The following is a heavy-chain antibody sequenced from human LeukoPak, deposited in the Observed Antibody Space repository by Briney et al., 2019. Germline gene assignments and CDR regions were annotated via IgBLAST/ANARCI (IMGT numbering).Heavy chain of an antibody. J-gene: IGHJ4*02. D-gene: IGHD1-1*01. Sequence: SETLSLTCTVSGGSISSYYWSWIRQPAGKGLEWIGYIYYSGSTNYNPSLKSRVTLSVDTSRNQFSLSLRSMTAADTAVYYCARTEPSGTTSHWGQGTLVTVSS. V-gene: IGHV4-59*01. CDR1: GGSISSYY. CDR3: ARTEPSGTTSH. CDR2: IYYSGST.